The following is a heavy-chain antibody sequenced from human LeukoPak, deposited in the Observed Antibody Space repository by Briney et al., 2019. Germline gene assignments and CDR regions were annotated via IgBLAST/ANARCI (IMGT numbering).Heavy chain of an antibody. CDR3: ARQGGFYDNRGYNDAFDI. D-gene: IGHD3-22*01. CDR2: IDPSDSYT. V-gene: IGHV5-10-1*01. Sequence: GESLKISCKGSGYSFTTYWISWVRQMPGKGLEWMGRIDPSDSYTNYSPSFQGHVTISVDKSISAAYLQWSSLKASDTAMYYCARQGGFYDNRGYNDAFDIWGQGTVVTVSS. J-gene: IGHJ3*02. CDR1: GYSFTTYW.